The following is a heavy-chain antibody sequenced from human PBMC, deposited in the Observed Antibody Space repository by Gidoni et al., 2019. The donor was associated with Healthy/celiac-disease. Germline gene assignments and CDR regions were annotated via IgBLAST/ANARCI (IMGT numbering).Heavy chain of an antibody. V-gene: IGHV5-51*01. Sequence: EVQLVQSGAEVNKPGESLKLSCKGSGYSFTSYWIGWVREMPGKGLEWMGIIYPGDSVTRYSPSFQGQVTISADKSISTAYLQWISLKASDTAMYYCARQSVAHPPELDYWGQGTLVTVSS. D-gene: IGHD2-21*01. CDR3: ARQSVAHPPELDY. J-gene: IGHJ4*02. CDR2: IYPGDSVT. CDR1: GYSFTSYW.